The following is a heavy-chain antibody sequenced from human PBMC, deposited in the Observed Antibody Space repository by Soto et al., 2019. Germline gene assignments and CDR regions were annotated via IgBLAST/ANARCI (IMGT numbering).Heavy chain of an antibody. J-gene: IGHJ4*02. CDR1: GFTFSSYA. Sequence: PGGSLRLSCAASGFTFSSYAMTWVRQAPGKGLEWVSSISGSGISTYYADSVKGRFTISSDNSKNTLYLQMNSLRAEDAAVYYCAKSAGSNAYYPNDYCCQVTLVTDSA. D-gene: IGHD3-16*01. CDR2: ISGSGIST. V-gene: IGHV3-23*01. CDR3: AKSAGSNAYYPNDY.